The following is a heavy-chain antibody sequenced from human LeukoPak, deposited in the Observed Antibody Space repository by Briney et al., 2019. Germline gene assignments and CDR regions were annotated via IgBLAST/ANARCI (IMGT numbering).Heavy chain of an antibody. CDR2: ISYDGSNK. CDR1: GFTFSSYA. Sequence: PGGSLRLSCAASGFTFSSYAMHWVRQAPGKGLEWVAVISYDGSNKYYADFVKGRFTISRDNSKNTLYLQLNSLRAEDTAVYYCANRNYDSGSPDYWGQGTLVIVSS. D-gene: IGHD3-10*01. J-gene: IGHJ4*02. CDR3: ANRNYDSGSPDY. V-gene: IGHV3-30*04.